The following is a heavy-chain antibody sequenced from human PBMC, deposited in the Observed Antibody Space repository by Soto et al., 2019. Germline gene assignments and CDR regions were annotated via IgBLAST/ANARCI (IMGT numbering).Heavy chain of an antibody. Sequence: QVHLQESGPGLVKPLETPSLTCTVSGGSIRNVYWSWIRQPPGKGLEWIGFIFHSGNAKYNPSLKSRVTISVDTSKNQFSLSLDSVTAADTAVYFCARAHAPTLPFDYWGQGTLVTVSS. D-gene: IGHD2-2*01. CDR2: IFHSGNA. V-gene: IGHV4-59*01. J-gene: IGHJ4*01. CDR1: GGSIRNVY. CDR3: ARAHAPTLPFDY.